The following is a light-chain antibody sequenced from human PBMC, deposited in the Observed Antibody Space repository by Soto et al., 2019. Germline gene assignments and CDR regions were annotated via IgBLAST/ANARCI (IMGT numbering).Light chain of an antibody. CDR1: QNVNNK. Sequence: EIIMTQSPATLSMSPGERATLSCRASQNVNNKLVWYQQKPGQPPRLLIYGASTRAPDISVRFSGGGSGTEFTLTISSLQSDEFAVYYCQQYDNWPLTFGGGTKVDIK. J-gene: IGKJ4*01. CDR2: GAS. V-gene: IGKV3-15*01. CDR3: QQYDNWPLT.